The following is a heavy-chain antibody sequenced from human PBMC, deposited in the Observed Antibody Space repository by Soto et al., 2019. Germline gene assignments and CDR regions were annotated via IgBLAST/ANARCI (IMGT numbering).Heavy chain of an antibody. CDR1: GGSISSYY. CDR2: IYYSGST. Sequence: QVQLQESGPGLVKPSETLSLTCTVSGGSISSYYWSWIRQPPGKGLEWIGYIYYSGSTNYNPPLKGRDTISVDTSKNQCSRKLGSVTAADTAVYYCARGPENIVATGKLDYWGQGTLVTVSS. CDR3: ARGPENIVATGKLDY. V-gene: IGHV4-59*08. D-gene: IGHD5-12*01. J-gene: IGHJ4*02.